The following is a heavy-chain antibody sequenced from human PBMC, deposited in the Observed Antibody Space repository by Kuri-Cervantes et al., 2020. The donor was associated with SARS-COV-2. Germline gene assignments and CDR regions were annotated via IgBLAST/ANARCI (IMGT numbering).Heavy chain of an antibody. CDR3: ATSPAYVWSYSFHY. Sequence: ASVKVSCKASGGTFSSYAISWVRQAPGQGLEWMGGFDPEDGETIYAQKFQGRVTMTEDTSTDTAYMELSSLRSEGTAVYYCATSPAYVWSYSFHYWGQGTLVTVSS. CDR1: GGTFSSYA. J-gene: IGHJ4*02. CDR2: FDPEDGET. V-gene: IGHV1-24*01. D-gene: IGHD1-26*01.